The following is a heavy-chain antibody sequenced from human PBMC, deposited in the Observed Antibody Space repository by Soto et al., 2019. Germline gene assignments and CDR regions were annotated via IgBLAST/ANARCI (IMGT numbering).Heavy chain of an antibody. CDR1: AVSRPTTGFY. J-gene: IGHJ4*01. V-gene: IGHV4-39*01. Sequence: TVPAVSRPTTGFYWGWIRQPPGKGLQWVGSVDSSGSTYYDPSLKSRVTISVETSKNQFFLKLASVTAADTAVYSCPRLLTYWGHGILVTVSS. CDR3: PRLLTY. D-gene: IGHD2-8*01. CDR2: VDSSGST.